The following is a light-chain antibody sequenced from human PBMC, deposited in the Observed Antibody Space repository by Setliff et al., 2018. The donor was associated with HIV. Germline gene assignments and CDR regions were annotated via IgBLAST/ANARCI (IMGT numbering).Light chain of an antibody. CDR2: EVN. Sequence: QSALTQPPSASWSPGQSVTISCTGTSSDVGAYNYVSWYQQHPGKAPKLMIYEVNKRPSGVPDRFSGSKSGNTASLTVSGLQAEDEADYYCTSYAGSNNFVVFGGGTKVTVL. V-gene: IGLV2-8*01. J-gene: IGLJ2*01. CDR3: TSYAGSNNFVV. CDR1: SSDVGAYNY.